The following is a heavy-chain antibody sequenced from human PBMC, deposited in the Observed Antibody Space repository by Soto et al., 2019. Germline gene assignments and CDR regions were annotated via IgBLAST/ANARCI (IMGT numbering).Heavy chain of an antibody. D-gene: IGHD1-20*01. J-gene: IGHJ4*02. CDR2: IKGDGSDK. CDR3: ARGNNWSFDY. CDR1: GFTFGSYW. V-gene: IGHV3-7*04. Sequence: EAQLVESGGGLLQPGGSLRLSCAASGFTFGSYWMYWVRQAPGKGLEWVANIKGDGSDKFYVDSGKGRFTISRDNAKSSLYLQMNGLTVEDTAVYFCARGNNWSFDYWGQGSLVTVAS.